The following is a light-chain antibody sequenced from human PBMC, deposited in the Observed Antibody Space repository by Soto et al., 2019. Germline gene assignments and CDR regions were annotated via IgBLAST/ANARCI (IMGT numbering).Light chain of an antibody. CDR2: KVS. J-gene: IGKJ1*01. CDR3: MQGTHWPWT. Sequence: DVVVTQSPLSLPVTLGQPASISCRSSESPTFSDGNTYLNWFQQRPGQSPRRLMYKVSTRDSGVPDRVSGSGSGTDFTLKISRVEAEDVGIYYCMQGTHWPWTFSQGTKVEI. V-gene: IGKV2-30*01. CDR1: ESPTFSDGNTY.